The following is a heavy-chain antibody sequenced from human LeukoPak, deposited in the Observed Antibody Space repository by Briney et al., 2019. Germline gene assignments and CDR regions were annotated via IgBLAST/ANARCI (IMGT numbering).Heavy chain of an antibody. CDR1: GFTFSSYG. J-gene: IGHJ6*04. CDR3: AKDGGATVIYCSPNTCSMDV. D-gene: IGHD2-15*01. CDR2: ISYDGSNK. V-gene: IGHV3-30*18. Sequence: QSGGSLRLSCAASGFTFSSYGMHWVRQAPGKGLEWVAVISYDGSNKYYADSVKGRFTISRDNSRDTLSLQMDSLRAEDTAVYCCAKDGGATVIYCSPNTCSMDVWGKGTTVTVSS.